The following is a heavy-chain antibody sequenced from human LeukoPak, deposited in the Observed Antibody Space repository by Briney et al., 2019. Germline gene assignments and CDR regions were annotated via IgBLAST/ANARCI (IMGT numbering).Heavy chain of an antibody. Sequence: PGGSLRLSCAASGLIVSSNYMSWVRQAPGKGLEWVSVIYSGGSTYYADSVKGRFTISRDRSKNTLYLQMYSLRAEDTAVFYCAKHDSSGYYFDYWGQGTLVTVSS. CDR1: GLIVSSNY. D-gene: IGHD3-22*01. V-gene: IGHV3-53*01. J-gene: IGHJ4*02. CDR3: AKHDSSGYYFDY. CDR2: IYSGGST.